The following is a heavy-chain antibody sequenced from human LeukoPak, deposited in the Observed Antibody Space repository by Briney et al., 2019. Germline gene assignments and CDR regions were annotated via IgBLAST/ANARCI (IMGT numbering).Heavy chain of an antibody. D-gene: IGHD3-22*01. CDR2: ISGSGGST. V-gene: IGHV3-23*01. CDR3: AISFYYDSSGYWVSRLGAFDI. J-gene: IGHJ3*02. CDR1: GFTFSSYA. Sequence: GGSLRLSCAASGFTFSSYAMSWVRQAPGKGLEWVSAISGSGGSTYYADSVKGRFTISRDNSKNTLYLQMNSLRAEDTAVYYCAISFYYDSSGYWVSRLGAFDIWGQGTMVTVSS.